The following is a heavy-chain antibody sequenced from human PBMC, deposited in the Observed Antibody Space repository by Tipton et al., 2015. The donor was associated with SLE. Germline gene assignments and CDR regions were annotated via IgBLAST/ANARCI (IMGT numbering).Heavy chain of an antibody. CDR1: GFTFTSYG. CDR2: ISAYNGNT. Sequence: QLVQSGAEVKKPGASVKVSCKASGFTFTSYGISWVRQAPGQGLEWMGWISAYNGNTDYAQKLQGRVTMTTDTSTSPAYMELRSLRSEDTAVYYCAIAVAGTLFFDYWGQGALVTVSS. CDR3: AIAVAGTLFFDY. V-gene: IGHV1-18*01. D-gene: IGHD6-19*01. J-gene: IGHJ4*02.